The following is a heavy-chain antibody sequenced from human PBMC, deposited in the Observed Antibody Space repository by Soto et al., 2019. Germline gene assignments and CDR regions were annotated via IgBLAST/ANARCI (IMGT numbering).Heavy chain of an antibody. Sequence: QLQLQESGSGLVKPSQTLSLTCAVSGGSISSGGYSWSWIRQPPGKGLEWIGYIYHSGSTYYNPSLKRRAPRAVDRSKYQFALRLGPVAAADTAVYSCARVPDRWGQGTLVTVAS. CDR3: ARVPDR. V-gene: IGHV4-30-2*01. J-gene: IGHJ5*02. CDR1: GGSISSGGYS. CDR2: IYHSGST. D-gene: IGHD2-2*01.